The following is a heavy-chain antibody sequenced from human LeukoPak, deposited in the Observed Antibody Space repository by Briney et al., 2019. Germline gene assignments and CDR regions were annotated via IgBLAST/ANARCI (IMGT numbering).Heavy chain of an antibody. CDR2: ISYDGSNK. Sequence: PGGSLRLSCAAPGFTFSSYGMHWVRQAPGKGLEWVAVISYDGSNKYYADSVKGRFTISRDNSKNTLYLQMNSLRAEDTAVYYCAKDRSAFDYWGQGTLVTVSS. J-gene: IGHJ4*02. V-gene: IGHV3-30*18. CDR1: GFTFSSYG. D-gene: IGHD6-25*01. CDR3: AKDRSAFDY.